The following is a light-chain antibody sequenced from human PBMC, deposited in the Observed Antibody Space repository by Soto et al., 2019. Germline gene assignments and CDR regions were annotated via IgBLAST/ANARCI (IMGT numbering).Light chain of an antibody. J-gene: IGKJ4*01. CDR1: QRISTS. V-gene: IGKV1-39*01. Sequence: DIQMTQSPSSLSAFVGDSVTITCHASQRISTSLNWYHQKPGKAPKLLIYSASYLQSGVPSNFSGSGSGTDFTLSIVTLQPEDFGTYFCQQSYRLPLTFGGGTKVEI. CDR2: SAS. CDR3: QQSYRLPLT.